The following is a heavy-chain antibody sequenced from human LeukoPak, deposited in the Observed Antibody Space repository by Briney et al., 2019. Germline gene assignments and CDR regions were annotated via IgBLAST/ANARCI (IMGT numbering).Heavy chain of an antibody. Sequence: PSETLSLTCTVSGDSIRSDYWSWIRQPPGKGLEWIGEINHSGSTNYNPSLKSRVTISVDTSKNQFSLKLSSVTAADTAVYYCAGGGYSYGYYYYGMDVWGQGTTVTVSS. CDR1: GDSIRSDY. D-gene: IGHD5-18*01. CDR2: INHSGST. CDR3: AGGGYSYGYYYYGMDV. V-gene: IGHV4-34*01. J-gene: IGHJ6*02.